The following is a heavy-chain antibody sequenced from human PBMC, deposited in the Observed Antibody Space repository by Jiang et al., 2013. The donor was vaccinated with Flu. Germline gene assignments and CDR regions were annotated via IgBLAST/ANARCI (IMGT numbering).Heavy chain of an antibody. Sequence: SCAASGFTFSSYEMNWVRQAPGKGLEWVSYISSSGSTIYYADSVKGRFTISRDNAKNSLYLQMNSLRAEDTAVYYCARAFSGWYPGAFDIWGQGTMVTVSS. CDR1: GFTFSSYE. D-gene: IGHD6-19*01. CDR3: ARAFSGWYPGAFDI. J-gene: IGHJ3*02. CDR2: ISSSGSTI. V-gene: IGHV3-48*03.